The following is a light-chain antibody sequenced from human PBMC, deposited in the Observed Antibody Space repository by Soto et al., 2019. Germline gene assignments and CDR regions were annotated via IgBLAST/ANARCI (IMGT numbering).Light chain of an antibody. Sequence: QSALTQPASVSGSPGQSITISCTGTSSDVGGYNYVSWYQQHPGEAPKLMIYEVSNQPSGVSNRLSGSNSGNTASLTISGLQAEDEADYYCSSYTSSDTYVFGTGTKVTVL. V-gene: IGLV2-14*01. CDR2: EVS. J-gene: IGLJ1*01. CDR1: SSDVGGYNY. CDR3: SSYTSSDTYV.